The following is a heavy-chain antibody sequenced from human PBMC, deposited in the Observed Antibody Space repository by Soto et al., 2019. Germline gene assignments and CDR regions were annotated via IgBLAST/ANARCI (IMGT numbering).Heavy chain of an antibody. Sequence: PSETLSLTCTVSGSPISPYYWSWIRQPAGKGLEWIGRICYTGSTNYNPPLKSRVSMSLDTARNQISLKVKSVTAADTAVYYCAREGGYFDSSGSGVYHYYGVDVWGRGATVTVSS. D-gene: IGHD3-22*01. CDR3: AREGGYFDSSGSGVYHYYGVDV. CDR1: GSPISPYY. J-gene: IGHJ6*02. V-gene: IGHV4-4*07. CDR2: ICYTGST.